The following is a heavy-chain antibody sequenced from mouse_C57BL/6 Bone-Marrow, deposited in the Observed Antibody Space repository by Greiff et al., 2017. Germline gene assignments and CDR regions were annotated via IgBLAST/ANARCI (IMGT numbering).Heavy chain of an antibody. V-gene: IGHV14-4*01. Sequence: VQLQQSGAELVRPGASVKLSCTASGFNIKDDYMHWVKQRPEQGLEWIGWIDPENGDTEYASKFQGKATITVDTSSNTAYLQLSSLTSEDTAIYYCARDYGSSYDYWGQGTTLTVSS. CDR1: GFNIKDDY. CDR2: IDPENGDT. CDR3: ARDYGSSYDY. J-gene: IGHJ2*01. D-gene: IGHD1-1*01.